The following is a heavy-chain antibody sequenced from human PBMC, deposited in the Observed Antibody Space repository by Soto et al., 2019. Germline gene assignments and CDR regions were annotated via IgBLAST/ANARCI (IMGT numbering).Heavy chain of an antibody. D-gene: IGHD3-10*01. J-gene: IGHJ6*02. CDR2: IYPGDSDT. Sequence: GESLKISCKGSGYSFTSYWIGWVRQMPGKGLEWMGIIYPGDSDTRYSPSFQGQVTISADKSISTAYLQWSSLKASDTAMYYCARLGTMVRGVITKYYYYGMDVWGQGTTVTVSS. CDR3: ARLGTMVRGVITKYYYYGMDV. V-gene: IGHV5-51*01. CDR1: GYSFTSYW.